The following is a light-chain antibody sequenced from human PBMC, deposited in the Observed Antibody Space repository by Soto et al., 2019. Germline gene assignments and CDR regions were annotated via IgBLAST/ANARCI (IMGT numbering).Light chain of an antibody. CDR3: QQYGSSPYT. J-gene: IGKJ2*01. Sequence: EIVLTQSPGTLSLSPGERATLSCRASQSVSSNYLAWYQQKSGQAPRLLIYGASIRAAGIPDRFSGSGSGTVFTLTISRLEPEDFAVYYCQQYGSSPYTFGQGTKLEIK. CDR2: GAS. CDR1: QSVSSNY. V-gene: IGKV3-20*01.